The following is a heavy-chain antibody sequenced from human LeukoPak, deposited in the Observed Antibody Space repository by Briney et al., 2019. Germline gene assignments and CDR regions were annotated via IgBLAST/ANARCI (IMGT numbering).Heavy chain of an antibody. Sequence: GGSLRLSCAASGFTFSSYSMNWVRQAPGKGLEWVSSISSSSSYIYYADSVKGRFTISRDNAKNSLYLQMNSLRAEDTAVYYCARDLRSSKRGYSLIYYFDYWGQGTLVTVSS. V-gene: IGHV3-21*01. J-gene: IGHJ4*02. CDR2: ISSSSSYI. CDR1: GFTFSSYS. CDR3: ARDLRSSKRGYSLIYYFDY. D-gene: IGHD5-18*01.